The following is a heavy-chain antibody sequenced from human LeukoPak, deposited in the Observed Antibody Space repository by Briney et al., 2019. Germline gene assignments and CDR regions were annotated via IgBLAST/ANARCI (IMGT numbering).Heavy chain of an antibody. Sequence: SETLSLTCAVYGGSFSGYSWSWIRQPPGKGLEWIVEINHSGSTKNSPSLKSRVTISVDTSKNQFSLKLRSVTAVDTVVYYCARGANYYDSSGYSATFDYWGQGTLVTVSS. CDR1: GGSFSGYS. CDR3: ARGANYYDSSGYSATFDY. CDR2: INHSGST. V-gene: IGHV4-34*01. D-gene: IGHD3-22*01. J-gene: IGHJ4*02.